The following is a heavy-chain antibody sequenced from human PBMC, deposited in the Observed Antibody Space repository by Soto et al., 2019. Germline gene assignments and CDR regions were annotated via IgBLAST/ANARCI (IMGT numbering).Heavy chain of an antibody. CDR3: ARDDSSGYYL. J-gene: IGHJ4*02. V-gene: IGHV4-59*01. CDR2: IYYSGST. D-gene: IGHD3-22*01. Sequence: SETLSLTCTVSGGSISSYYWSWIRQPPGKGLEWIGYIYYSGSTNYNPSLKSRVTISVDTSKNQFSLKLSSVTAADTAAYYCARDDSSGYYLWGQGTLVTVSS. CDR1: GGSISSYY.